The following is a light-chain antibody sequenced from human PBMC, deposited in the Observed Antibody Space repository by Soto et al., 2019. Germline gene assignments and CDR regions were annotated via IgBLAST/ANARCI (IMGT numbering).Light chain of an antibody. CDR2: DNT. J-gene: IGLJ2*01. CDR3: QSFDKYLSAVV. Sequence: QSVLTQPPSASGTPGQRVTISCSGSTSNIGTNYAFWYQHLPGTAPKVLIYDNTNRPSGVSVRFSGSKSGTSASLAISGLQAEDEADYYCQSFDKYLSAVVFGGGTKVTVL. CDR1: TSNIGTNY. V-gene: IGLV1-47*02.